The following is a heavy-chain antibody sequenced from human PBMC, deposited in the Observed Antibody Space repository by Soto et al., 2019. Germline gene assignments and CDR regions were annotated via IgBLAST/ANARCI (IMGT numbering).Heavy chain of an antibody. J-gene: IGHJ6*02. D-gene: IGHD6-6*01. CDR3: PRLLVTTPDYPHYCTHV. CDR2: IDPSDSYT. CDR1: GYSFTSYW. Sequence: GESLKISCKGSGYSFTSYWISWVRQMPGKGLEWMGRIDPSDSYTNYSPSFQGHVTISADKSISTAYLQWSSLKASDTAMYYCPRLLVTTPDYPHYCTHVPRPPTTFTVFS. V-gene: IGHV5-10-1*01.